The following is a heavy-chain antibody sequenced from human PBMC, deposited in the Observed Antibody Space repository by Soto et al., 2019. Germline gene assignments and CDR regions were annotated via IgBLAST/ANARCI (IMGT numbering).Heavy chain of an antibody. CDR2: INTSDGGV. J-gene: IGHJ6*02. D-gene: IGHD3-10*01. V-gene: IGHV1-46*01. CDR1: GYTFTSYY. CDR3: ARGILTMVRSRGRYGLDL. Sequence: QVQLVQSGAEVKQPGASATVSCKASGYTFTSYYIFWVRQAPGQGLEWMGVINTSDGGVTSARSFPGRLTGNSDTFTSTVYMEVSRPRPEDTAIYFCARGILTMVRSRGRYGLDLWGQGTTVTVSS.